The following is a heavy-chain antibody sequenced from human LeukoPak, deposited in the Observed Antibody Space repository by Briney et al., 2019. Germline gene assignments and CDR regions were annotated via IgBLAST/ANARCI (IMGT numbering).Heavy chain of an antibody. V-gene: IGHV1-18*01. D-gene: IGHD6-25*01. CDR2: ISTYNGNT. CDR3: AREIAAAGFDY. CDR1: DYTFTSYG. J-gene: IGHJ4*02. Sequence: ASVKVSFKASDYTFTSYGISWVRQAPGQGLEWMGWISTYNGNTNYAQKLQGRVTMTTDTSTSTAYMELRSLRSDDTAVYYCAREIAAAGFDYWGQGTLVTVSS.